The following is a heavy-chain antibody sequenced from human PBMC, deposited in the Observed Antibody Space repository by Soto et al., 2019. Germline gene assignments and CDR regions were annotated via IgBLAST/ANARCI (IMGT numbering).Heavy chain of an antibody. D-gene: IGHD5-18*01. CDR2: ISGSGGST. CDR3: AKDLEVQLWLEYYFDY. Sequence: EVQLLESGGGLVQPGGSLRLSCAASGFTFSSYAMSWVRQAPGKGLEWVSAISGSGGSTYYADSVKGRFTISRDNSKNTLYLQMNSLRAEDTAVYYCAKDLEVQLWLEYYFDYWGQGTLVTVSS. J-gene: IGHJ4*02. CDR1: GFTFSSYA. V-gene: IGHV3-23*01.